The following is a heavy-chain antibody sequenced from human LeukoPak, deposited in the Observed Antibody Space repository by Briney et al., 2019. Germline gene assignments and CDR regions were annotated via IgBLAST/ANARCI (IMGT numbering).Heavy chain of an antibody. V-gene: IGHV1-69*05. D-gene: IGHD3-22*01. CDR1: GGTFSNYA. CDR2: IIPIFGTA. Sequence: ASVKVSCKASGGTFSNYAISWVRQAPGQGLEWMGRIIPIFGTANYAQKFQGRVTITTDESTTTAYMELSSLRSEDTAVYYCASYDSCGYYRHDGYFDLWGRGTLVTVSS. J-gene: IGHJ2*01. CDR3: ASYDSCGYYRHDGYFDL.